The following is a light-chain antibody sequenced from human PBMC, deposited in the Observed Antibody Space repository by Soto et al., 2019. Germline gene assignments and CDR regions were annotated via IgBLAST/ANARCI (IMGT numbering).Light chain of an antibody. Sequence: EIVLTQSPGTLSLSPGERATLSCRASQSVSRSYLAWYQQKPGQAPRHLISGASSRPTGIPDRFSGSGSGTDFTLTISRLEPEDFAVSYCQQYGSSPTYFGQGTRLEIK. V-gene: IGKV3-20*01. J-gene: IGKJ5*01. CDR2: GAS. CDR3: QQYGSSPTY. CDR1: QSVSRSY.